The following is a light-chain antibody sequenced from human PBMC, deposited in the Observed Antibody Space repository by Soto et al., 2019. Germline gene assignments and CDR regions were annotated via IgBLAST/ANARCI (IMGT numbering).Light chain of an antibody. CDR1: QSIHKW. Sequence: DIQMTQSPSTLSASVGDRVTLTCRASQSIHKWLAWYQQKPGKAPQLLISDASTLDSGVPSRFSGSGSGTESSLTISGLQPDDSATYYCQQYNSYYRPFGQGTKVDIK. CDR2: DAS. J-gene: IGKJ1*01. V-gene: IGKV1-5*01. CDR3: QQYNSYYRP.